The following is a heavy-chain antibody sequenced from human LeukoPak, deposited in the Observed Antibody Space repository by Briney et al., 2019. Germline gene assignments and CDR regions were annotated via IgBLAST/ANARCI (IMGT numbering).Heavy chain of an antibody. CDR1: GFTFSSYA. D-gene: IGHD2-2*01. CDR2: ISGSGGST. CDR3: ANGPDCSSTSCYWSYFDY. J-gene: IGHJ4*02. V-gene: IGHV3-23*01. Sequence: GGSLRLSCAASGFTFSSYAMSWVRQAPGKGLEWVSGISGSGGSTYYAGSLKGRFTISRDNSKTTLYLQMNSLRAEDTAVYYCANGPDCSSTSCYWSYFDYWGQGTLVTVSS.